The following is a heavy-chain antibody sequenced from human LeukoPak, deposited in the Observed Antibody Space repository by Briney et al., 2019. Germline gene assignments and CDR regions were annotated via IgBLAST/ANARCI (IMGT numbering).Heavy chain of an antibody. V-gene: IGHV4-39*07. J-gene: IGHJ5*02. CDR3: ARGIETAMVTVWFDP. D-gene: IGHD5-18*01. CDR1: GGSISSSSYY. CDR2: IYYSGST. Sequence: SETLSLTCTVSGGSISSSSYYWGWIRQPPGKGLEWIGSIYYSGSTYYNPSLKSRVTISVGTSKNQFSLKLSSVTAADTAVYYCARGIETAMVTVWFDPWGQGTLVTVSS.